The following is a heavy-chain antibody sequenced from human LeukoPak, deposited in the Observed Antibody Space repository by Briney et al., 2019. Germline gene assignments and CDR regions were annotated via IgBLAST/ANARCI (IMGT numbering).Heavy chain of an antibody. CDR2: ISGSGGST. CDR1: RFTFSTYA. V-gene: IGHV3-23*01. Sequence: GGSLRLSCAASRFTFSTYAMSWVRQAPGKGLEWVSAISGSGGSTYYADSVKGRITISRDDSKNTLYLQLDSLRAEDTAVYYCAKERWTTTAFDIWGQGTMVTVSS. CDR3: AKERWTTTAFDI. J-gene: IGHJ3*02. D-gene: IGHD3/OR15-3a*01.